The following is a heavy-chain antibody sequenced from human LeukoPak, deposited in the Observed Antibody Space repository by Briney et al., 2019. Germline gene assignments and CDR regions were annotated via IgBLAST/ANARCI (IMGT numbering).Heavy chain of an antibody. CDR3: ARRCFGGRVY. CDR1: GGSISSGGYY. D-gene: IGHD3-9*01. Sequence: SQTLSLTCTVSGGSISSGGYYWGWIRQHPGKGREWIGYIYYSGSTYYNPSLRSRVTISVDTSKNQFSLKLSSVTAADTAVYYCARRCFGGRVYWGQGTLVTVSS. J-gene: IGHJ4*02. CDR2: IYYSGST. V-gene: IGHV4-31*03.